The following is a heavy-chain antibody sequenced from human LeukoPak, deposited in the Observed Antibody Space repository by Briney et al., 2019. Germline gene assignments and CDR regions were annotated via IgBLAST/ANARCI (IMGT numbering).Heavy chain of an antibody. Sequence: PGGSLRLSCAASGFTFRSYAMHWVRQAPGKGLEWVAVVSNDGTNKYYADSVKGRFTISRDNSKNTLYLQMNSLRADDTAVYYCAKLDSSGYSMFDYWGQGTLVTVSS. D-gene: IGHD3-22*01. J-gene: IGHJ4*02. CDR3: AKLDSSGYSMFDY. CDR1: GFTFRSYA. V-gene: IGHV3-30-3*02. CDR2: VSNDGTNK.